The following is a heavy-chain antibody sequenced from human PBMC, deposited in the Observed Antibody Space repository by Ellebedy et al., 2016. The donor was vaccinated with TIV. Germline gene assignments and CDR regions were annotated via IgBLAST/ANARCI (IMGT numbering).Heavy chain of an antibody. CDR2: ISSSSSTI. CDR1: GFTFSSYS. J-gene: IGHJ4*02. V-gene: IGHV3-48*01. CDR3: AKGRGGGSDTSAPRYYFDY. D-gene: IGHD3-22*01. Sequence: GESLKISCAASGFTFSSYSMNWVRQAPGKGLEWVSYISSSSSTIYYADSVEGRFIISRDNSKKTLYLQMNSLRAEDTAVYYCAKGRGGGSDTSAPRYYFDYWGLGTLVTVSS.